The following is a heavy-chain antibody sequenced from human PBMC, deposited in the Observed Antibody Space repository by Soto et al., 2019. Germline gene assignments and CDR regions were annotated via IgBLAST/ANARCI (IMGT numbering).Heavy chain of an antibody. D-gene: IGHD5-18*01. CDR3: AKEWRYNYATDAFDF. J-gene: IGHJ3*01. CDR1: RFPFSTYG. CDR2: ISYDGSEK. V-gene: IGHV3-30*18. Sequence: QVQLVESGGGVVQPGRSLRLSCAASRFPFSTYGMHWVRQAPGKGLEWVAVISYDGSEKYYADSVKGRFTISRDNSKNTLYLQMDSLRTEDTAVYFGAKEWRYNYATDAFDFWGQGTMVTVSS.